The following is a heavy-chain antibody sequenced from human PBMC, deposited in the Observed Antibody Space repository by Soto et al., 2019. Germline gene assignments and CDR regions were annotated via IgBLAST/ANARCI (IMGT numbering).Heavy chain of an antibody. CDR3: ARQTLTYSSGPTTNWFDP. CDR2: IYSGGST. CDR1: GFTVSSNY. D-gene: IGHD6-19*01. J-gene: IGHJ5*02. V-gene: IGHV3-53*01. Sequence: GGSLRLSCAASGFTVSSNYMSWVRQAPGKGLEWVSVIYSGGSTYYADSVKGRFTISRDNSKNTLYLQMNSLRAEDTAVYYCARQTLTYSSGPTTNWFDPWGQGTLVTVSS.